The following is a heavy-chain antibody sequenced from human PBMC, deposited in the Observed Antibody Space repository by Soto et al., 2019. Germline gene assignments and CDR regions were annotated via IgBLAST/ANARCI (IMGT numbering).Heavy chain of an antibody. D-gene: IGHD1-26*01. CDR3: VKDWVGRSHRYPLAH. CDR2: ISHGGTRK. J-gene: IGHJ4*02. CDR1: GFSVSDYG. V-gene: IGHV3-30*18. Sequence: QVQLVESGGGVVQPGRSLRLSCAAAGFSVSDYGMCWVRQGPGKGLEWVAAISHGGTRKHYADFVKGRVTISRDNSKKTLYLHLSSLRRDDTATYYCVKDWVGRSHRYPLAHWGQGTVVTVSS.